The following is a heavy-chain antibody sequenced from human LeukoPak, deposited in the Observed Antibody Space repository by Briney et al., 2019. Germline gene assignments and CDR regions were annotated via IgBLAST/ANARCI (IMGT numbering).Heavy chain of an antibody. Sequence: SETLSLTCTVSGGSISDYYWSWIRQPAGKGLEWIGRIYTSGNTNYNPSLKSRVTISVDTSKNQFSMKLSSVTAADTAVYYCASSTGSGSYYPLFDYWGQGTLVTVSS. CDR1: GGSISDYY. CDR2: IYTSGNT. J-gene: IGHJ4*02. CDR3: ASSTGSGSYYPLFDY. V-gene: IGHV4-4*07. D-gene: IGHD3-10*01.